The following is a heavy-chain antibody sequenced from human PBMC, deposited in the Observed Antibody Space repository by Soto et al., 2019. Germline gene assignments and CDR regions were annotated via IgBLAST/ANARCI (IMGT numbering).Heavy chain of an antibody. Sequence: VSGPTLVNPTQTLTLTCTFSGFSLSTSGMCVSWIRQPPGKALEWLARIDWDDDKYYSTSLKTRLTISKDTSKNQVVLTMTNMDPVDTATYYCARMGQYYDILTGYWSGYYFDYWGQGTLVTSPQ. CDR3: ARMGQYYDILTGYWSGYYFDY. J-gene: IGHJ4*02. V-gene: IGHV2-70*11. CDR1: GFSLSTSGMC. D-gene: IGHD3-9*01. CDR2: IDWDDDK.